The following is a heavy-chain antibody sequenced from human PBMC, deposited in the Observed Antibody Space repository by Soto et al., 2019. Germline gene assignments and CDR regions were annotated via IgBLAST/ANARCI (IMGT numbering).Heavy chain of an antibody. CDR3: ARLSAAWFDP. Sequence: QVQLQESGPGLVKPSETLSLTCTVSGGSVSSGSYYWGWIRQPPGKGLEWIGYIYHSGSTNYNPSLKSRVTTSVDTSKNQFSLSLTSVTAADTAVYYCARLSAAWFDPWGQGTLVTFAS. D-gene: IGHD6-19*01. CDR1: GGSVSSGSYY. V-gene: IGHV4-61*01. J-gene: IGHJ5*02. CDR2: IYHSGST.